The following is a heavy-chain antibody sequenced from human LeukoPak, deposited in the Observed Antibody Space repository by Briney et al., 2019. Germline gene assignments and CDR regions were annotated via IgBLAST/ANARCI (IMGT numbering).Heavy chain of an antibody. CDR1: GGSFSGYY. D-gene: IGHD2-21*02. Sequence: SETLSLTCAVYGGSFSGYYWSWIRQPPGEGLEWIGEINHSGSTNYNPSLKSRVTISVDTSKNQFSLKLSSVTAADTAVYYCARTQSVVTAIDWFDPWGQGTLVTVSS. V-gene: IGHV4-34*01. CDR2: INHSGST. CDR3: ARTQSVVTAIDWFDP. J-gene: IGHJ5*02.